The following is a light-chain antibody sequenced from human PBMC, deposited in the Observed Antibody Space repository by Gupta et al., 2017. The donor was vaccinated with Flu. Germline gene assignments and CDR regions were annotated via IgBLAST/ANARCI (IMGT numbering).Light chain of an antibody. CDR1: KIGSEN. CDR3: HVEETNNDHWV. J-gene: IGLJ3*02. V-gene: IGLV3-21*03. CDR2: DDR. Sequence: GKTARITGGGNKIGSENVHWYQQKPGQAPVLFVVDDRNRRSGIPERFSGSKYGTTATITISRVEAGDEADYYCHVEETNNDHWVFGGGTMLTVL.